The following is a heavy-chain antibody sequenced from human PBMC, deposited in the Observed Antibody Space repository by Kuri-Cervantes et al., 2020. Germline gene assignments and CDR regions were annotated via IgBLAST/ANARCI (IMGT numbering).Heavy chain of an antibody. D-gene: IGHD2-2*03. CDR1: GYTFTSYD. V-gene: IGHV1-8*01. J-gene: IGHJ3*02. CDR3: ARVGYCSSTSCPRGGAFDI. Sequence: ASVKVSCKASGYTFTSYDINWVRQATGQGLEWMGWMNPSSGNTGYAQKFQGRVTMTRNTSISTAYMELSSLGSEDTAVYYCARVGYCSSTSCPRGGAFDIWGQGTMVTVSS. CDR2: MNPSSGNT.